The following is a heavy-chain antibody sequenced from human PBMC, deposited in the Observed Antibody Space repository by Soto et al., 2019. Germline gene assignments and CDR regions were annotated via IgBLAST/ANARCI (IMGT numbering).Heavy chain of an antibody. D-gene: IGHD6-6*01. CDR1: GDSINSDKYY. J-gene: IGHJ6*02. V-gene: IGHV4-39*07. Sequence: SETLSLTCSVSGDSINSDKYYWGWIRQPPGKGLEWIGSIYYRGSTSYNPSLKSRLTISVDKSKNQFSLNLKSVTAADTAMYYCARGRGPEKPKNPFRVSVDMGPRPGMDVWGQGTTVTVSS. CDR2: IYYRGST. CDR3: ARGRGPEKPKNPFRVSVDMGPRPGMDV.